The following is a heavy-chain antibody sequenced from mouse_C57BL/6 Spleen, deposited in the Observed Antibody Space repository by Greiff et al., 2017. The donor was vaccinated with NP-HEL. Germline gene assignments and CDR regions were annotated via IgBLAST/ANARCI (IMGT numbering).Heavy chain of an antibody. Sequence: VQLQQPGAELVRPGSSVKLSCKASGYTFTSYWMHWVKQRPIQGLEWIGNIDPSDSETHYNQKFKDKATLTVDKSSSTAYMQLSSLTSEDSAVYYCAEGPYYYAMDYWGQGTSVTVSS. CDR1: GYTFTSYW. CDR2: IDPSDSET. V-gene: IGHV1-52*01. CDR3: AEGPYYYAMDY. D-gene: IGHD3-3*01. J-gene: IGHJ4*01.